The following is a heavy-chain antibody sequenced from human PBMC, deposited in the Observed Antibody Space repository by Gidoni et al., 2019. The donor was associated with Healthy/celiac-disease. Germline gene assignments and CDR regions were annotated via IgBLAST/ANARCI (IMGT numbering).Heavy chain of an antibody. CDR2: INHSGST. J-gene: IGHJ4*02. Sequence: GSYWSWIREPPGKGLEWIGDINHSGSTNYNPSLKSRVTITVDTSKNQFSLKLSSVTAAATAVYYCARGPRRMNSDIAVACTGLPYHFDYWGQGTLVTVSS. V-gene: IGHV4-34*01. CDR3: ARGPRRMNSDIAVACTGLPYHFDY. CDR1: GSY. D-gene: IGHD6-19*01.